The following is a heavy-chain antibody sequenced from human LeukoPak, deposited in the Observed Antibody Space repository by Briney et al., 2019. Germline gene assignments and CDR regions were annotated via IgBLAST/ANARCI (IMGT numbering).Heavy chain of an antibody. D-gene: IGHD6-19*01. J-gene: IGHJ4*02. CDR2: IYYSGST. CDR3: ARRENDGGIAVAGGSDFDY. V-gene: IGHV4-39*01. CDR1: GGSISSSSYY. Sequence: PSETLSLTCTVSGGSISSSSYYWGWIRQPPGKGLEWIGSIYYSGSTYYNPSLKSRVTISVDTSKNQFSLKLSSVTAADTAVYYCARRENDGGIAVAGGSDFDYWGQGTLVTVSS.